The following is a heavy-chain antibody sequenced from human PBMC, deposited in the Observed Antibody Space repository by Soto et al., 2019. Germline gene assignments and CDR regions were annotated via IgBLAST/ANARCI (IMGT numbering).Heavy chain of an antibody. V-gene: IGHV4-30-2*06. CDR2: SYHSCSS. CDR1: GGSITRAGHS. Sequence: LPLTCTVSGGSITRAGHSWGWVRQSPGKGLEWIGYSYHSCSSYYNPSLQSRVTISVDRSKAQFYLTLTSVTAADTAVYFCARARYYDWCCDLWGMGNTVTVSA. J-gene: IGHJ6*04. CDR3: ARARYYDWCCDL. D-gene: IGHD3-9*01.